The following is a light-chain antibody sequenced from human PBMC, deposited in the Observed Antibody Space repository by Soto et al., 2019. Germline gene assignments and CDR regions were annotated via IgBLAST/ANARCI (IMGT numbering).Light chain of an antibody. CDR2: FAA. V-gene: IGKV1-39*01. CDR1: QNTDNR. Sequence: DIQMTQSPSSLSASVGDRVTITCRSSQNTDNRLNWYQQKPGRAPKLLIFFAATLQSGVPSRFSGSGSMTDYSLTISGLQPEDSATYYCQQSYRTPPDTFGQGTKVEV. CDR3: QQSYRTPPDT. J-gene: IGKJ2*01.